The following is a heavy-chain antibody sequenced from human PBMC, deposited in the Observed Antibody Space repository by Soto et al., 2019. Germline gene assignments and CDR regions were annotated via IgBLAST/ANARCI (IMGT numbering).Heavy chain of an antibody. J-gene: IGHJ6*02. V-gene: IGHV1-46*01. D-gene: IGHD6-13*01. CDR3: ARVSSSWYGMDV. CDR2: ITPSGGST. CDR1: GYTFTSYY. Sequence: ASVKVSCKASGYTFTSYYMHWVRQAPGQGLEWMGIITPSGGSTSYAQKFQGRVTMTRDTSTSTVYMELSSLRSEDTAVYYCARVSSSWYGMDVWGQGTTVTVSS.